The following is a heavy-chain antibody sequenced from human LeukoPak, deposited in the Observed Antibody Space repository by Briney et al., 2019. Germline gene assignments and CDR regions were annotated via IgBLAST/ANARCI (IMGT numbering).Heavy chain of an antibody. Sequence: SETLSLTCTVSGGSVTSSTYYWAWIRQPPGKGLEWIGCAPYCGYTYYHPSLKSRDPISVYTSQNQFSLKLSAVTAADRAFFYCWGVVRVSNWFDPWGQGTLVTVSS. V-gene: IGHV4-39*01. D-gene: IGHD3-10*01. CDR2: APYCGYT. J-gene: IGHJ5*02. CDR1: GGSVTSSTYY. CDR3: WGVVRVSNWFDP.